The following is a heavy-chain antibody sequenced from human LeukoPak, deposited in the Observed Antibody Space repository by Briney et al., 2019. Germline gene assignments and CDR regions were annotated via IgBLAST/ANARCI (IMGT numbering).Heavy chain of an antibody. CDR1: GYTFTSYG. V-gene: IGHV1-18*01. CDR3: ASTYYDILTGYHAFDY. D-gene: IGHD3-9*01. J-gene: IGHJ4*02. Sequence: ASVTVSCKASGYTFTSYGISWVRQAPGQGLEWMGWISAYNGNTNYAQKLQGRVTMTTDTSTSTAYMELRSLRSDDTAVYYCASTYYDILTGYHAFDYWGQGTLVTVSS. CDR2: ISAYNGNT.